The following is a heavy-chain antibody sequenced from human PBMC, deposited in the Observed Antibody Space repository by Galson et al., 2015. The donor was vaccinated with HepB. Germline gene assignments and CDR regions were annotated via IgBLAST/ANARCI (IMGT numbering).Heavy chain of an antibody. Sequence: SLRLSCAASTFIFSTYSMNWVRQAPGKGLEWVSYISSSSTTIYYADSVKGRFTISRDNAKNSLYLQMNSLRAEDTAVYYCAYSSGYYFDYWGQGTLVTVSS. CDR1: TFIFSTYS. CDR3: AYSSGYYFDY. D-gene: IGHD3-22*01. CDR2: ISSSSTTI. V-gene: IGHV3-48*04. J-gene: IGHJ4*02.